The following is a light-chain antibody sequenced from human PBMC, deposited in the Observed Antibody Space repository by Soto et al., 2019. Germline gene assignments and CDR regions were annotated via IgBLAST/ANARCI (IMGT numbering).Light chain of an antibody. Sequence: QSALTQPASVSGSPVQSITISCTGTSSDVGGYNYVSWYQQHPGKAPKLMIYEVSNRPSGVSNRFSGSKSGNTASLTISGLQAEDEADYYCSSYTSSSPLVFGTGTKVTVL. V-gene: IGLV2-14*01. CDR1: SSDVGGYNY. J-gene: IGLJ1*01. CDR3: SSYTSSSPLV. CDR2: EVS.